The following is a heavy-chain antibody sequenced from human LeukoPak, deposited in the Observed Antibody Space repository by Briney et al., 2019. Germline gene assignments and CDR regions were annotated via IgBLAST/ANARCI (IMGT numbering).Heavy chain of an antibody. Sequence: ASVKVSCKASGYTFTGYYMHWVRQAPGQGLEWMGWINPNSGGTNYAQKFQGRVTMTRNTSISTAYMELSSLRSEDTAVYYCARAVWFGENWFDPWGQGTLVTVSS. D-gene: IGHD3-10*01. CDR2: INPNSGGT. CDR1: GYTFTGYY. CDR3: ARAVWFGENWFDP. V-gene: IGHV1-2*02. J-gene: IGHJ5*02.